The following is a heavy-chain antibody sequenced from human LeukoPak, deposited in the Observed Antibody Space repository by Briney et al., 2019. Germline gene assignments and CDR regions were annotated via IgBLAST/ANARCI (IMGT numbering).Heavy chain of an antibody. Sequence: GGSLRLSCAASGFTFSSYSMNWVRQAPGKGLEWVSSISSSSSYICYADSVKGRFTISRDNAKNSLYLQMNSLRAEDTAVYYCARGDSSSWFMVPTDYWGQGTLVTVSS. V-gene: IGHV3-21*01. CDR1: GFTFSSYS. CDR2: ISSSSSYI. J-gene: IGHJ4*02. D-gene: IGHD6-13*01. CDR3: ARGDSSSWFMVPTDY.